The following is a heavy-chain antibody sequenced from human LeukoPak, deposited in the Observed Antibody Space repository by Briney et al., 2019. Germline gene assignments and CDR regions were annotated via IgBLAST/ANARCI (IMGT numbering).Heavy chain of an antibody. Sequence: GGSLRLSCAASGFTFSSFSMNWVRQSPGKGLEWLSYMSGSSSTIYYADSVKGRFTISRDNAKNSLYLQMNSLRDEDTAVYYCARDPSVAATGWGRWFDHWGQGTLVTVSS. CDR3: ARDPSVAATGWGRWFDH. V-gene: IGHV3-48*02. J-gene: IGHJ5*02. CDR1: GFTFSSFS. D-gene: IGHD6-13*01. CDR2: MSGSSSTI.